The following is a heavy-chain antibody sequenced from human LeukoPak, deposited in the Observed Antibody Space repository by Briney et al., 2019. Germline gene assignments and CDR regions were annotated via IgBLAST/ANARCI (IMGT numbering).Heavy chain of an antibody. V-gene: IGHV3-33*08. D-gene: IGHD1-1*01. CDR3: ARVEI. CDR2: IWYDGSKT. CDR1: GFIFSGYP. J-gene: IGHJ4*02. Sequence: PGGSLRPSCAASGFIFSGYPMHWVRQAPGKGLEWVAVIWYDGSKTEYADSVKGRFTISRDVSKNTLYLQMNSLRVEDTAVYYCARVEIWGQGTLVTVSS.